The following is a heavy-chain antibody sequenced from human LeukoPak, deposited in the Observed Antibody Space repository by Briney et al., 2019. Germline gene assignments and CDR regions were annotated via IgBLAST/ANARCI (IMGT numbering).Heavy chain of an antibody. J-gene: IGHJ4*02. Sequence: GGSLRLSCAASGFTLSSYSMNWVRQAPGKGLEWITYSSFGGDITYYADSVKGRFTTSRDNGKNSLYLQMSSLRVDDTAVYYCARDLGATGEPDYWGQGTLVTVSS. D-gene: IGHD7-27*01. CDR2: SSFGGDIT. CDR3: ARDLGATGEPDY. CDR1: GFTLSSYS. V-gene: IGHV3-48*01.